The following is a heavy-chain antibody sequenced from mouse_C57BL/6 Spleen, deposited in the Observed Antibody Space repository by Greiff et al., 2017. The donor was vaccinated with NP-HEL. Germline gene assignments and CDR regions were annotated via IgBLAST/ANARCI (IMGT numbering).Heavy chain of an antibody. V-gene: IGHV5-4*01. CDR1: GFTFTSYA. CDR2: ISDGGSYT. J-gene: IGHJ3*01. CDR3: AKEAAVIIEGEFAY. Sequence: EVKLVESGGGLVKPGGSLKLSCAASGFTFTSYAMSWVRQTPEKRLEWVATISDGGSYTYYPDNVKGRFTFSRDNAKNNLYLQMSQLKSEDTAVYDSAKEAAVIIEGEFAYWGKGTLVTVSA.